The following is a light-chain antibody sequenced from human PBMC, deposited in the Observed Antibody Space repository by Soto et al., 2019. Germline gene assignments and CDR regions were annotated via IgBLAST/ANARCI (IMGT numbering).Light chain of an antibody. CDR2: DAS. CDR3: QQYNTYPWT. J-gene: IGKJ1*01. Sequence: IQMTQSPSSLSASVGDRVTITCRASQSISSYLNWYQQKPGKAPKLLIYDASSLESGVPSRLSGGGSGTEFTLTISSLQPDDFATSYCQQYNTYPWTFGQGTKVDSK. CDR1: QSISSY. V-gene: IGKV1-5*01.